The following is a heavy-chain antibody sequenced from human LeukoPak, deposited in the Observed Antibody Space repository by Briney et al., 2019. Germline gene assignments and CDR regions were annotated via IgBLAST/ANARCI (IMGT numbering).Heavy chain of an antibody. Sequence: GGSLRLSCAASGFTVSNSYMNWVRQAPGKGLEWVSVIYSGGSTDYADSVKGRFTISRDNSKNTLYLQMNSLRSDDTAVYYCARLSVDIVVVPAASGTYYYYYGMDVWGQGTTVTVSS. CDR3: ARLSVDIVVVPAASGTYYYYYGMDV. CDR2: IYSGGST. D-gene: IGHD2-2*01. CDR1: GFTVSNSY. J-gene: IGHJ6*02. V-gene: IGHV3-53*05.